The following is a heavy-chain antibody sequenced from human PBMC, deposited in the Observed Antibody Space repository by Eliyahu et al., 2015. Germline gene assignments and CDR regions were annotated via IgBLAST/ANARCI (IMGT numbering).Heavy chain of an antibody. V-gene: IGHV3-9*01. J-gene: IGHJ5*02. Sequence: EVQLVESGGGLVQPGRSLRLSCAASGFXFGDYAMHWVRQVPGKGLEWVSGITWNSDNIAYADSVKGRFTISRDNAKNSLYLQMNSLRAEDTALYYCAKDIKTAAFSGWFDPWGQGTLVTVSS. CDR1: GFXFGDYA. CDR2: ITWNSDNI. CDR3: AKDIKTAAFSGWFDP. D-gene: IGHD6-13*01.